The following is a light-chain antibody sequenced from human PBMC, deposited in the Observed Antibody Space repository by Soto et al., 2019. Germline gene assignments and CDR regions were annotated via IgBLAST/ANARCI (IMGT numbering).Light chain of an antibody. CDR1: QGIRSW. V-gene: IGKV1-12*01. CDR2: AAP. J-gene: IGKJ4*01. CDR3: QQTTSFPLT. Sequence: DIQMTHSPSFVSASVGDRVTITCRASQGIRSWLAWYQHKPGRAPKLLIHAAPSLESGVPSRFSGSGSGTDFALTISSLQPEDFATYYCQQTTSFPLTFGGGTKVEIK.